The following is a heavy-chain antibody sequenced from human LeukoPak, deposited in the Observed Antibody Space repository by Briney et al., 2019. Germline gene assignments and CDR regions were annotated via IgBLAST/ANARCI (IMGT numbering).Heavy chain of an antibody. CDR1: GFTFSNYA. CDR2: ISNSGGST. J-gene: IGHJ4*02. CDR3: AKDPRFLEWLENDY. V-gene: IGHV3-23*01. Sequence: GGSLRLSCAASGFTFSNYAMTWVRQAPGKGLEWVSTISNSGGSTYYADSVKGRFTISRDNSKNTLYLQMNSLRAEDTAVYYCAKDPRFLEWLENDYWGQGTLVTVSS. D-gene: IGHD3-3*01.